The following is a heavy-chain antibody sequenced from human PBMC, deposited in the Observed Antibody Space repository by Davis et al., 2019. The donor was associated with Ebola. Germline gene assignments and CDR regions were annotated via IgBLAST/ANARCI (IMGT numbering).Heavy chain of an antibody. CDR2: IYYSGST. D-gene: IGHD3-3*01. Sequence: PSETLSLTCTVSGGSISSSSYYWGWIRQPPGKGLEWIGSIYYSGSTHYNPSLKSRVTISVDTSKNQFSLKLSSVTAADTAVFYCARGRYDFWSGYSPYYCYMDVWGKGTTVTVSS. V-gene: IGHV4-39*01. CDR3: ARGRYDFWSGYSPYYCYMDV. J-gene: IGHJ6*03. CDR1: GGSISSSSYY.